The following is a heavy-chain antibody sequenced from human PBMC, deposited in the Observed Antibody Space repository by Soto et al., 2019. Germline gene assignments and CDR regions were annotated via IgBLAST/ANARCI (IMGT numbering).Heavy chain of an antibody. J-gene: IGHJ3*02. D-gene: IGHD1-26*01. Sequence: ESGGGVVQPGRSLRLSCAASGFTFSSHTMHWVRQAPGKGLEWVAVISYDGSNKFYADSVKGRFTISRDNSNKMLYLQMNSLRAEDTAVYICARDMARGSDVFDIWGQGTMVTVSS. CDR1: GFTFSSHT. V-gene: IGHV3-30-3*01. CDR2: ISYDGSNK. CDR3: ARDMARGSDVFDI.